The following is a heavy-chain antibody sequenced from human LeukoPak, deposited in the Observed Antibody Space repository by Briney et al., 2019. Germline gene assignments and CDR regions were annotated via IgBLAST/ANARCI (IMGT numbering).Heavy chain of an antibody. J-gene: IGHJ4*02. D-gene: IGHD1-1*01. CDR2: IRYDGSNK. Sequence: GRSLRLSCAAAGFTFSSYGMHWVRQAASKGLEWVAFIRYDGSNKYYADSVKGRFTISRDNSKNTLYLQMNSMRAEDTAVYYCAKWRGDSDNWPTPDYWGQGTLVTVSS. V-gene: IGHV3-30*02. CDR1: GFTFSSYG. CDR3: AKWRGDSDNWPTPDY.